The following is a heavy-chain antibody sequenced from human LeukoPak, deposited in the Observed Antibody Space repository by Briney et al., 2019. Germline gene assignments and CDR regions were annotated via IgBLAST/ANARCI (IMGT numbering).Heavy chain of an antibody. D-gene: IGHD2-15*01. CDR2: KNPNSGNT. CDR3: ARVRPPRYCSGGSCARTGNWFDP. Sequence: ASVKVSCKASGYTFTSYDINWVRQATGQGLEWMGWKNPNSGNTGYAQKFQGRVTMTRNTSISTAYMELSSLRSEDTAVYYCARVRPPRYCSGGSCARTGNWFDPWGQGTLVTVSS. J-gene: IGHJ5*02. V-gene: IGHV1-8*01. CDR1: GYTFTSYD.